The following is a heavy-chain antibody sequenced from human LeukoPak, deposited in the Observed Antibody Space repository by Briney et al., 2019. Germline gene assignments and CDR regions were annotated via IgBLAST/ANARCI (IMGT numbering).Heavy chain of an antibody. Sequence: GGSLRLSCAASGFIVSSYSMNWVRQAPGKGLEWVSSITSISSYIYYADSVKGRFTISRDNAKNSLYLQMNSLRAEDTAVYYCARGIAVAAHFDYWGQGTLVTVSS. CDR2: ITSISSYI. CDR3: ARGIAVAAHFDY. V-gene: IGHV3-21*01. CDR1: GFIVSSYS. D-gene: IGHD6-19*01. J-gene: IGHJ4*02.